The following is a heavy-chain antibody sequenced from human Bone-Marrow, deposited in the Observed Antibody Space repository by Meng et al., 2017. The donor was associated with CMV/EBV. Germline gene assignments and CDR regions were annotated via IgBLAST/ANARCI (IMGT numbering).Heavy chain of an antibody. CDR3: ARGVEMATITFPIGSLNWFDP. CDR1: GSTFSSYS. J-gene: IGHJ5*02. D-gene: IGHD5-24*01. CDR2: ISSSSSYI. V-gene: IGHV3-21*01. Sequence: GESLKISCAASGSTFSSYSMNWVRQAPGKGLEWVSSISSSSSYIYYADSVKGRFTISRDNAKNSLYLQMNSLRAEDTAVYYCARGVEMATITFPIGSLNWFDPWGQGTLVTVSS.